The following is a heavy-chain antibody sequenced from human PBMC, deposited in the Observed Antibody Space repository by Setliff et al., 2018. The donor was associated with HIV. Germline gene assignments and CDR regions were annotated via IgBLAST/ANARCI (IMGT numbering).Heavy chain of an antibody. D-gene: IGHD1-1*01. J-gene: IGHJ1*01. Sequence: PSETLSLTCTVSGGSIRSSNYYWGWIRQPPGKGLEWIGHIFYSGTTNYNPSLKSRVTLSVDASKNQFSLILSSVTAADTAVYYCSGXXXPPGTTWGQGTLVTVSS. CDR2: IFYSGTT. V-gene: IGHV4-39*07. CDR1: GGSIRSSNYY. CDR3: SGXXXPPGTT.